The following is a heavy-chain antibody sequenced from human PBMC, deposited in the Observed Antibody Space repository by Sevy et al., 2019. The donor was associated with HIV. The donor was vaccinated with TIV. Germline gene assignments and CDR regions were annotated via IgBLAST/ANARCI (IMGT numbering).Heavy chain of an antibody. Sequence: GGSLRLSCAASGFTFSDYYMSWSRQAPGKGLEWVSYISSSGSTIYYADSVKGRFTISRDNAKNSLYLQMNSLRAEDTAVYYCAREGYYDSSGYYYFFFDYWGQGTLVTVSS. D-gene: IGHD3-22*01. CDR1: GFTFSDYY. CDR2: ISSSGSTI. V-gene: IGHV3-11*01. CDR3: AREGYYDSSGYYYFFFDY. J-gene: IGHJ4*02.